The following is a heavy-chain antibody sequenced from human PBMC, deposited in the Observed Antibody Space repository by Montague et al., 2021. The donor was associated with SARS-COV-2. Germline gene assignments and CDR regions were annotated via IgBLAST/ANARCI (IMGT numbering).Heavy chain of an antibody. Sequence: SETLSLTCAVSGGSISRSSYYWGWIRQPPGKGLEWIGSIYSGGTSYHNPSLKSRVTISVDTSKSQFSLKLSSVTAADTAVYYCARQVGYCSGGNCYFYWYFDLGGRGTLVTVSS. J-gene: IGHJ2*01. CDR2: IYSGGTS. CDR1: GGSISRSSYY. CDR3: ARQVGYCSGGNCYFYWYFDL. V-gene: IGHV4-39*01. D-gene: IGHD2-15*01.